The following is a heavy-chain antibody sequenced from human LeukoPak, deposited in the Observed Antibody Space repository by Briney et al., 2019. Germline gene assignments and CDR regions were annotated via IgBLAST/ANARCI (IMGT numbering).Heavy chain of an antibody. J-gene: IGHJ4*02. Sequence: PSETLSLNCAVYGGSFSAYYWSWVRQPPGKGLEWIGEINHSGSTNYNPSLKSRVTISVDTSKNQFSLKLSSVTAADTAVYYCAIGGNFDYWGQGTLVTVSS. CDR3: AIGGNFDY. V-gene: IGHV4-34*01. CDR2: INHSGST. CDR1: GGSFSAYY. D-gene: IGHD3-10*01.